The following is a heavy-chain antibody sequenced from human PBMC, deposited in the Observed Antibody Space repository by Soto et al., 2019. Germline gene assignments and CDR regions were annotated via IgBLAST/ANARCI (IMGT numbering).Heavy chain of an antibody. CDR1: GFRVDDYN. CDR2: ITWNGGNT. V-gene: IGHV3-43*01. D-gene: IGHD1-7*01. Sequence: GSLRLSCAASGFRVDDYNIHWVRQAPGKGLEGVALITWNGGNTYYADAVKGRFTISRDGTTESVSLQMLSLKREATGFYYCASGTLSFGSALDVWGQGTMVTVSS. CDR3: ASGTLSFGSALDV. J-gene: IGHJ6*02.